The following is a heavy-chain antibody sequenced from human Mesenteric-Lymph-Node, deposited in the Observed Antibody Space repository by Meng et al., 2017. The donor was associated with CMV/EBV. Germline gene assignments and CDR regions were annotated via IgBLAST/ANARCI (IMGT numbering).Heavy chain of an antibody. J-gene: IGHJ4*02. D-gene: IGHD2-15*01. CDR2: ICYSENT. CDR1: AASVSSDSYC. Sequence: VSAASVSSDSYCCNWSRQRREKGLEWIGYICYSENTNYTYYIRTRVTISLDTSKNQYSLKLTSVTGATMAFYSCESGAVGAATLFDYWGQGTLVTVSS. CDR3: ESGAVGAATLFDY. V-gene: IGHV4-61*01.